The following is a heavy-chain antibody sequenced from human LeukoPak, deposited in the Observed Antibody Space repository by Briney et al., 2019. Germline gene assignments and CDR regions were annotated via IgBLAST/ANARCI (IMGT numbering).Heavy chain of an antibody. D-gene: IGHD1-26*01. V-gene: IGHV3-23*01. CDR3: ANRGKYYFDY. CDR1: GFTFSSSA. CDR2: IGSSGATS. J-gene: IGHJ4*02. Sequence: GGSLRLSCAASGFTFSSSAMGWVRQAPGKGLEWVSTIGSSGATSYYADSVKGRFTISRDNSKNTLSLQMNSLRAEDTAVYYCANRGKYYFDYWGQGPLVTVSS.